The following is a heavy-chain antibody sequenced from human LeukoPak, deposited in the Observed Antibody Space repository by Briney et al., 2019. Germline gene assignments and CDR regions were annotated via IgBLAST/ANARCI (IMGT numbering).Heavy chain of an antibody. D-gene: IGHD2-2*01. CDR2: INHSGST. Sequence: GSLRLSCAASGFTFSSNAMSWIRQPPGKGLEWIGEINHSGSTNYNPSLKSRVTISVDTSKNQFSLKLSSVTAADTAVYYCARALSSYPYYFDYWGQGTLVTVSS. V-gene: IGHV4-34*01. CDR3: ARALSSYPYYFDY. J-gene: IGHJ4*02. CDR1: GFTFSSNA.